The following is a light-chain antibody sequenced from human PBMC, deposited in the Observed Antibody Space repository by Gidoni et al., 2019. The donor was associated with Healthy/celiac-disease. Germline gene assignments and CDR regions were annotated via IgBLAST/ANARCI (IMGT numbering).Light chain of an antibody. J-gene: IGKJ2*04. CDR1: QSVLYSSNNKNY. CDR3: QQYYSTPRS. Sequence: DIVMTQSPDSLAVSRGERATINYKHSQSVLYSSNNKNYLAWYQQKPGQPPKLLIYWASTRESGVPDRFSGSGSGTDFTLTISSLQAEDVAVYYCQQYYSTPRSFGQGTKLEIK. CDR2: WAS. V-gene: IGKV4-1*01.